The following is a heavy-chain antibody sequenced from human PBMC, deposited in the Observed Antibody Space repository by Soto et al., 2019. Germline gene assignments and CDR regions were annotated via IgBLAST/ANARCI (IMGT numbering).Heavy chain of an antibody. CDR2: INPNSGGT. CDR3: AREGSGYNF. V-gene: IGHV1-2*02. CDR1: GYTFTGYY. J-gene: IGHJ4*02. D-gene: IGHD5-12*01. Sequence: ASVKVSCKASGYTFTGYYMHWVRQAPGQGLEWMGWINPNSGGTNYAQRYRGRLTITADKSTSTGYMELISLRSDDTAVYYCAREGSGYNFWGQGTQVTVSS.